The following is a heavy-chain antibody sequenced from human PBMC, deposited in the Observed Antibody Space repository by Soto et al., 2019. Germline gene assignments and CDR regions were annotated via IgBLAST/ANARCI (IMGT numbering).Heavy chain of an antibody. D-gene: IGHD4-17*01. J-gene: IGHJ4*02. CDR1: GGSFSGYY. CDR3: ARGRRTTVTIDY. CDR2: INHSGST. Sequence: QVQLQQWGAGLLKPSETLSLTCAVYGGSFSGYYWSWIRRPPGKGLEWIGEINHSGSTNYNPSLKSRVTISVDTSKNQFSLMLSSVTAADTAVYYCARGRRTTVTIDYWGQGTLVTVSS. V-gene: IGHV4-34*01.